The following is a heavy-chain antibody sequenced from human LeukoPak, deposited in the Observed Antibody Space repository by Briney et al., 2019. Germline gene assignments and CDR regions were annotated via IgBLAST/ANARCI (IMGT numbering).Heavy chain of an antibody. CDR3: ARLIAVVPAASNWFDP. CDR2: INHSGST. D-gene: IGHD2-2*01. V-gene: IGHV4-34*01. CDR1: GGSFSGYY. J-gene: IGHJ5*02. Sequence: TSETLSLTCAVYGGSFSGYYWSWIRQPPGKGLEWIGEINHSGSTNYNPSLKSRVTISVDTSKSQFSLKLSSVTAADTAVYYCARLIAVVPAASNWFDPWGQGTLVTVSS.